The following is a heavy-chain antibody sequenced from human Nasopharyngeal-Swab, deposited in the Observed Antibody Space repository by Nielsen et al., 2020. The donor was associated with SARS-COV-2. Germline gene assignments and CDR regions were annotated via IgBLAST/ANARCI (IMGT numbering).Heavy chain of an antibody. CDR2: IYYSEST. Sequence: WIRQHPGKGLEWIGSIYYSESTYYNPSLKSRVTISVDTSKNQFSLKLSSVTAADTAVYYCARQETGGYQYYFDYWGQGTLVTVSS. CDR3: ARQETGGYQYYFDY. J-gene: IGHJ4*02. V-gene: IGHV4-39*01. D-gene: IGHD5-12*01.